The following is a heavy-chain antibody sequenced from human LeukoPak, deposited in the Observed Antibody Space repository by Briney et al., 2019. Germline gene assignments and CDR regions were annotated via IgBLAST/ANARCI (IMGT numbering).Heavy chain of an antibody. CDR3: ARDYSGYKINWFDP. V-gene: IGHV1-69*13. CDR2: IIPIFGTA. Sequence: ASVKVSCTASGGTFSSYAISWVRQAPGQGLEWMGGIIPIFGTANYAQKFQGRVTITADESTSTAYMELSSLRSEDTAVYYCARDYSGYKINWFDPWGQGTLVTVSS. D-gene: IGHD5-12*01. J-gene: IGHJ5*02. CDR1: GGTFSSYA.